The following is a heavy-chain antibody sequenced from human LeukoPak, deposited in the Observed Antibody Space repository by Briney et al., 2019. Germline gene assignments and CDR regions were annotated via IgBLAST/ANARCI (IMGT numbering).Heavy chain of an antibody. D-gene: IGHD3-16*01. Sequence: SAVKVSCKTSGGTFSSYVINWVRQAPGQGLEWMGKIVPIFGTPTAAQKFQGRITITTDEFTSTAYMELSGLRPEDTAVYYCAVREGFDQGGFASYFDNWGQGTQVTVSS. V-gene: IGHV1-69*05. CDR1: GGTFSSYV. J-gene: IGHJ4*02. CDR3: AVREGFDQGGFASYFDN. CDR2: IVPIFGTP.